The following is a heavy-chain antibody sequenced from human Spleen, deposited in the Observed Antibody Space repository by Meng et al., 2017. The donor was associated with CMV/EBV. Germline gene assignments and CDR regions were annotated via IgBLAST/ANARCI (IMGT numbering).Heavy chain of an antibody. D-gene: IGHD3-3*01. CDR2: VYHSGSS. Sequence: SFSSVRYFCSWIRQHPEKGLEWIAYVYHSGSSDYNSSLKSRVSISMDKSRSLISLKLTSVTGADAAVYFCARMSRSSSYWGGDYFDYWGQGTLVTVSS. V-gene: IGHV4-31*02. J-gene: IGHJ4*02. CDR1: SFSSVRYF. CDR3: ARMSRSSSYWGGDYFDY.